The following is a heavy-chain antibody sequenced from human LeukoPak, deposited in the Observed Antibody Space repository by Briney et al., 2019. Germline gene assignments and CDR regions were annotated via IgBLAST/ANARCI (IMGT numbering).Heavy chain of an antibody. CDR3: AKVGHFYGDYVGYFDY. Sequence: GRSMRLSCPASGFTFSSFAMSWVRQAQGKGLEWVSAISGRGGSTLYADSVNGRFTISRDNSKNTLYLQMNSLRADDTAIYYCAKVGHFYGDYVGYFDYSGQGTLVTVSS. V-gene: IGHV3-23*01. CDR2: ISGRGGST. J-gene: IGHJ4*02. CDR1: GFTFSSFA. D-gene: IGHD4-17*01.